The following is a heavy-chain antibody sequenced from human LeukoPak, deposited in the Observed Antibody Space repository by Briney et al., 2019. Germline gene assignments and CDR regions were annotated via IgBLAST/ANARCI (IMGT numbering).Heavy chain of an antibody. V-gene: IGHV4-34*01. CDR3: ARGWPLYYFDY. CDR1: GGSFSGYY. J-gene: IGHJ4*02. CDR2: INHSGST. D-gene: IGHD5-12*01. Sequence: SETLSLTCSVYGGSFSGYYWSWIRQPPGKGLEWIGEINHSGSTNYNPSLKSRVTISVDTSKNQFSLKLSSVTAADTAVYYCARGWPLYYFDYWGQGTLVTVSS.